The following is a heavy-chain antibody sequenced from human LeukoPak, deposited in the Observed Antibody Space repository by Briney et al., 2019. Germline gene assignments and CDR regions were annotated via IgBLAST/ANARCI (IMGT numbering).Heavy chain of an antibody. CDR3: SRADRDCSGGSCYSFY. J-gene: IGHJ4*02. V-gene: IGHV3-49*03. Sequence: GGSLRLSCTASGCTFGEYAMSWFRQAPGEGLEWVGFIRSKAHGGTTEYAASVKGRFTISRDDSKSIAYLQMDSLKTEDTAVYYYSRADRDCSGGSCYSFYWGQGTLVTVSS. CDR1: GCTFGEYA. D-gene: IGHD2-15*01. CDR2: IRSKAHGGTT.